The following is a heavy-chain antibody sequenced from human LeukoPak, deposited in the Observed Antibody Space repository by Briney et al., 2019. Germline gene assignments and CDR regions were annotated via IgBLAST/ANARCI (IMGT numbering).Heavy chain of an antibody. CDR1: DDSFSSQY. Sequence: SETLSLTCAVSDDSFSSQYWTWIRQPPGKGLEWIGYISYIGSTNYNPSLKSRVTISIDTSRNQFYLRLSSVTSADTAVYYCARDLVTVTKGFDIWGQGTMVSVSS. V-gene: IGHV4-59*11. CDR3: ARDLVTVTKGFDI. CDR2: ISYIGST. J-gene: IGHJ3*02. D-gene: IGHD4-17*01.